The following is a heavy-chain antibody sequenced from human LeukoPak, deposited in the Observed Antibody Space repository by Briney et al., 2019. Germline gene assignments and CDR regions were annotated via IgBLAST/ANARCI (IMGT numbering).Heavy chain of an antibody. D-gene: IGHD3-22*01. J-gene: IGHJ5*02. Sequence: SVRVSCKASGGTFSSYAISWVRQAPGEGLEWMGRIIPIFGIANYAQKFQGRVTITAANSTSTAYMELSSLRSEDTAVYYCARRFYDSSGETWGQGTLVTVSS. V-gene: IGHV1-69*04. CDR1: GGTFSSYA. CDR3: ARRFYDSSGET. CDR2: IIPIFGIA.